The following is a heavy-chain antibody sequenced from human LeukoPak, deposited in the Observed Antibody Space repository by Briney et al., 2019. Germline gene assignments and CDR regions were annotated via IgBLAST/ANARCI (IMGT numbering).Heavy chain of an antibody. Sequence: PRGSLRLSCAASGFSFSDYDMSWVRQAPGKGLEWVSSMSLSTSGKTYADSVKGRFTVSTDKAKNTLYLQMDSLRAEDTAMYYCAKALTRWAFDMWGQGTMVTVSS. J-gene: IGHJ3*02. CDR1: GFSFSDYD. CDR3: AKALTRWAFDM. D-gene: IGHD3-16*01. CDR2: MSLSTSGK. V-gene: IGHV3-23*01.